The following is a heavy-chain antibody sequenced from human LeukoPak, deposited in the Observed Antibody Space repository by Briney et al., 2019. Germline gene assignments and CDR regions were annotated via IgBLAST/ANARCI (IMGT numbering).Heavy chain of an antibody. CDR1: GFTVSSNY. CDR2: IYSGGRT. D-gene: IGHD3-22*01. CDR3: ARDLVVAGLVP. J-gene: IGHJ5*02. Sequence: GGSLRLPCAASGFTVSSNYMHWVRQAPGKGLEWVSVIYSGGRTYYAESVKGRFTISRDSSTNTLFLQMNSLRAEDTAIYYCARDLVVAGLVPWGQGTLVLVSS. V-gene: IGHV3-66*01.